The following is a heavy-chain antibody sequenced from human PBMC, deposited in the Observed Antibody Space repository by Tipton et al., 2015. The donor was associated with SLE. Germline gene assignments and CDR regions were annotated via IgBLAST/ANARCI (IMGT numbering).Heavy chain of an antibody. D-gene: IGHD1-1*01. J-gene: IGHJ4*02. CDR1: GGSISSGGYY. V-gene: IGHV4-31*03. CDR2: INHSGST. CDR3: ARGVLRPFDY. Sequence: TLSLTCTVSGGSISSGGYYWSWIRQYPGKGLEWIGEINHSGSTNYNPSLKSRVTISVDTSKNQFSLKLSSVTAADTAVYYCARGVLRPFDYWGQGTLVTVSS.